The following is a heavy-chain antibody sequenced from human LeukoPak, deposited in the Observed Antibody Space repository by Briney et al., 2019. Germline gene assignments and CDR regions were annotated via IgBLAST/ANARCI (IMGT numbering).Heavy chain of an antibody. CDR1: GYTFTGYY. V-gene: IGHV1-2*02. J-gene: IGHJ4*02. D-gene: IGHD6-6*01. CDR3: ARSPYSSSSRVFDY. Sequence: ASGKVSCKASGYTFTGYYMHWVRQAPGQGLEWMGWINPNSGGTNYAQKFQGRVTMTRDTSISTAYMELSRLRSDDTAVYYCARSPYSSSSRVFDYWGQGTLVTVSS. CDR2: INPNSGGT.